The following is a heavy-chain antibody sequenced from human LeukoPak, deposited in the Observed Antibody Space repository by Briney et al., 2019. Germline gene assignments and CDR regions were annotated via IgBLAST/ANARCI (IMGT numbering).Heavy chain of an antibody. V-gene: IGHV3-48*03. CDR2: ISSRCSTI. CDR3: ARDNSGYSYGPLNDY. D-gene: IGHD5-18*01. J-gene: IGHJ4*02. Sequence: GGSLRLSCAASGFTFSSYEMNWVRQAPGKGLEWFSYISSRCSTIYYADSVKGRFTISRDNAKNSLYLQMNSLRAEDTAVYYCARDNSGYSYGPLNDYWGQGTLVTVSS. CDR1: GFTFSSYE.